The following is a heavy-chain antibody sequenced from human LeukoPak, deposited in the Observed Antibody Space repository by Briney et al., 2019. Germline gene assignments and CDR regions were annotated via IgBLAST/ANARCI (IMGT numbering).Heavy chain of an antibody. V-gene: IGHV1-69-2*01. CDR2: VDPEDGET. J-gene: IGHJ3*02. D-gene: IGHD2-2*01. CDR3: ATDPMITRDIVVVPAAPGAFDI. Sequence: GSSVKVSCKAPGGTFSSYAISWVRQAPGKGLEWMGLVDPEDGETIYAEKFQGRVTITADTSTDTAYMELSSLRSEDTAVYYCATDPMITRDIVVVPAAPGAFDIWGQGTMVTVSS. CDR1: GGTFSSYA.